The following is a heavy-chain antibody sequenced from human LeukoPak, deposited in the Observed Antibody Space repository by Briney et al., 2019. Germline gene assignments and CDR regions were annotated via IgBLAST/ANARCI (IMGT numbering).Heavy chain of an antibody. D-gene: IGHD2-15*01. CDR1: GFTFSTYW. Sequence: GGSLRLSCVASGFTFSTYWMSWVRQAPGKGLEWVANINQDGSGRYHVDSVKGRITISRDNAKNSLYLQMNSLRAEDTAVYYCAKAPSGGSWAFDYWGQGTLVTVSS. V-gene: IGHV3-7*01. CDR3: AKAPSGGSWAFDY. CDR2: INQDGSGR. J-gene: IGHJ4*02.